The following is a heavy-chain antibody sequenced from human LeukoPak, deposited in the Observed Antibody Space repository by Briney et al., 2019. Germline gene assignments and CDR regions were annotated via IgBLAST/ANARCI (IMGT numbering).Heavy chain of an antibody. CDR3: ARASYGSGSYYEDWFDP. D-gene: IGHD3-10*01. J-gene: IGHJ5*02. Sequence: GGSLRLSRAASGFTFSSYSMNWVRQAPGKGLEWVSSISSSSSYIYYADSVKGRFTISRDNAKNSLYLQMNSLRAEDTAVYYCARASYGSGSYYEDWFDPWGQGTLVTVSS. CDR1: GFTFSSYS. V-gene: IGHV3-21*01. CDR2: ISSSSSYI.